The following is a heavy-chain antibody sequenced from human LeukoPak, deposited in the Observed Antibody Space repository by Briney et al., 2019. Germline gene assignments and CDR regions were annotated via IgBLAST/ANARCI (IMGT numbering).Heavy chain of an antibody. CDR3: ARDLTDYYELDY. Sequence: SETLSLTCSVSGGSISSYYWSWIRQPPGKGLEWIGYMYYSGSTNYNPSLKSRVTISIDTSKNQFSLKVSSVTAADTAVYYCARDLTDYYELDYWGQGTLVTVSS. CDR2: MYYSGST. V-gene: IGHV4-59*12. D-gene: IGHD3-22*01. CDR1: GGSISSYY. J-gene: IGHJ4*02.